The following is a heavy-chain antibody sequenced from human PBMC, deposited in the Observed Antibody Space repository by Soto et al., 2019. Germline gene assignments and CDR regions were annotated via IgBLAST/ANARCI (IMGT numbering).Heavy chain of an antibody. CDR1: GFTFSTFD. J-gene: IGHJ4*02. Sequence: EVQLVESGGGLIQPGGSLILSCAASGFTFSTFDMTWVRQPPGKGLEWVSLIRGSSGSTYYAASVKGRFTISKDNSKNTLYLQMNRRRAEETAVYFCVKGAWLDDWGQGKMVTVSS. CDR2: IRGSSGST. V-gene: IGHV3-23*04. CDR3: VKGAWLDD.